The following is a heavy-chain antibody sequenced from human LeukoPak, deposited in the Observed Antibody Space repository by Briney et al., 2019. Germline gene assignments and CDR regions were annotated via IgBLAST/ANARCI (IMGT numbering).Heavy chain of an antibody. CDR2: TRNKANSYTT. V-gene: IGHV3-72*01. Sequence: AGGSLRLSCAASGFTFSGHYMDWVRQAPGKGLEWVGRTRNKANSYTTEYAASVKGRFTISRDDSKNSLYLQMNSLKTEDTAVYYCARDLGRGSGYWGQGTLVTVSS. J-gene: IGHJ4*02. CDR3: ARDLGRGSGY. CDR1: GFTFSGHY. D-gene: IGHD3-10*01.